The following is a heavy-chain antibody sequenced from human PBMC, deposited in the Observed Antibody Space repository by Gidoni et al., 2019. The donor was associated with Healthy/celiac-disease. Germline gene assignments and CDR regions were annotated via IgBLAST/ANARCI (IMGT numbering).Heavy chain of an antibody. Sequence: QVQLVESGGGVVQPGRSLRLSCAASGFTFSSYAMHWVRQAPGKGLEWVAVISYDGSNKYYADSVKGRFTISRDNSKNTLYLQMNSLRAEDTAVYYCARDPREEGAPAFDIWGQGTMVTVSS. CDR1: GFTFSSYA. CDR3: ARDPREEGAPAFDI. V-gene: IGHV3-30-3*01. D-gene: IGHD1-26*01. CDR2: ISYDGSNK. J-gene: IGHJ3*02.